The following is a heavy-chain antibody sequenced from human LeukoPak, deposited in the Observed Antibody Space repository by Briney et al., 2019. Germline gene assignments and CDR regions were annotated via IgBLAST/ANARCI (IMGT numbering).Heavy chain of an antibody. CDR1: GFTFSSYS. D-gene: IGHD5-18*01. Sequence: PGGSLRLSCAVSGFTFSSYSMNWVRQAPGEGLEWVSSISSSSSYIYYADSVKGRFTISRDNAKNSLYLQMNSLRAEDTAVYYCARDVHIWLRYGMDVWGQGTTVTVSS. J-gene: IGHJ6*02. V-gene: IGHV3-21*01. CDR2: ISSSSSYI. CDR3: ARDVHIWLRYGMDV.